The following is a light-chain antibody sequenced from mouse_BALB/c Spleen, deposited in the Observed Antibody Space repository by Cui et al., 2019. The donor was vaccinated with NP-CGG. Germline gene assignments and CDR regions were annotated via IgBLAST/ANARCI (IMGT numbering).Light chain of an antibody. V-gene: IGLV1*01. CDR2: GTN. J-gene: IGLJ1*01. Sequence: QAVVTQESAFTTSPGETVTLTCRSSTGTVTTSNYANWVQEKPDHLFTGLIGGTNNRAPGVPARFSGSLIGDKAALIITGAQTEDEAIYFCALWYSNQWVFGGGTKLTVL. CDR3: ALWYSNQWV. CDR1: TGTVTTSNY.